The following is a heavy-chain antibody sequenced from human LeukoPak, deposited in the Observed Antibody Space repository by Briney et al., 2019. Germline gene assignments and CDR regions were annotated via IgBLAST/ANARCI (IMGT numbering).Heavy chain of an antibody. J-gene: IGHJ1*01. CDR3: ARAPGADYYDSSGYYSTAGYFQH. CDR2: ISSSSSYI. D-gene: IGHD3-22*01. V-gene: IGHV3-21*01. Sequence: GGSLRLSCAASGFTFSSYSMNWVRQAPGKGLEWVSSISSSSSYIYYADSVKGRFTISRGNAKNSLYLQMNSLRAEDTAVYYCARAPGADYYDSSGYYSTAGYFQHWGQGTLVTVSS. CDR1: GFTFSSYS.